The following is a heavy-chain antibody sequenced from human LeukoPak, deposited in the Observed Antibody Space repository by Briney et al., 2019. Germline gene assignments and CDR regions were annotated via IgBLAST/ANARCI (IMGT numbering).Heavy chain of an antibody. D-gene: IGHD3-9*01. CDR3: ARDYFDWLESRGFDP. V-gene: IGHV4-34*01. CDR2: INHSGST. CDR1: GGSFSGYY. Sequence: SETLSLTCAVYGGSFSGYYWSWNRQPPGKGLEWIGEINHSGSTYYNPSLKSRVTISVDTSKNQFSLKLSSVTAADTAVYYCARDYFDWLESRGFDPWGQGTLVTVSS. J-gene: IGHJ5*02.